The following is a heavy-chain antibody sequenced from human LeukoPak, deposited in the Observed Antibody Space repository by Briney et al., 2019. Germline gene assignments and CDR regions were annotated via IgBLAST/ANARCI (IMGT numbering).Heavy chain of an antibody. J-gene: IGHJ4*02. V-gene: IGHV3-66*02. Sequence: PGGSLRLSCAASGFTVSSNYVTWVRQAPGKGLEWVSVIYTGGNTDYADSVKGRFTISRDNSKNTLYLQMNSLRAEGTAVYYCARGRPPYYFDYWGQGTLVTVSS. CDR1: GFTVSSNY. CDR2: IYTGGNT. CDR3: ARGRPPYYFDY. D-gene: IGHD1-26*01.